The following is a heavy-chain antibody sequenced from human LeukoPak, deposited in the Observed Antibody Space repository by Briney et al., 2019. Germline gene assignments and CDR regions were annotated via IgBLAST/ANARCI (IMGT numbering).Heavy chain of an antibody. D-gene: IGHD3-22*01. V-gene: IGHV4-59*01. CDR1: GGSISSYY. CDR2: IYYSGST. J-gene: IGHJ6*03. CDR3: TRGSIAYYYMDV. Sequence: ASETLSLTCTVSGGSISSYYWSWIRQPPGKGLEWIGYIYYSGSTNYNPSLKSRVTISVDTSKNQFSLKLSSATAADTAVYYCTRGSIAYYYMDVWGKGTTVTISS.